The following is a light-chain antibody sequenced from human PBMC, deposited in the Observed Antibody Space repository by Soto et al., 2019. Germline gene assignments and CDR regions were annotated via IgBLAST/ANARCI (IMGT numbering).Light chain of an antibody. Sequence: DIQMTQSPSSLSASVGDRVTITCRASQGIREYLGWYQKKPGKPPKLLIYSASNLQSGVPSRFSGSGSGTVFTLTINSLQTEDDATYYCQIYNSTHPPFGQETCMEI. CDR1: QGIREY. J-gene: IGKJ1*01. CDR2: SAS. V-gene: IGKV1-27*01. CDR3: QIYNSTHPP.